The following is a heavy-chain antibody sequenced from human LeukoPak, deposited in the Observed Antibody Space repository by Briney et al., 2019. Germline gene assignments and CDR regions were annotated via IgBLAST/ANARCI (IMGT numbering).Heavy chain of an antibody. V-gene: IGHV3-11*01. CDR3: ARHDTAMATDYGMDV. J-gene: IGHJ6*02. CDR1: GFTFSDYY. D-gene: IGHD5-18*01. Sequence: GGSLRLSCAASGFTFSDYYMSWIRQAPGKGLEWVSYISSRGSTIYYADAVKGRFTISRDNAKNSLYLQMNSLRAEDTAVYYCARHDTAMATDYGMDVWGQGTTVTVSS. CDR2: ISSRGSTI.